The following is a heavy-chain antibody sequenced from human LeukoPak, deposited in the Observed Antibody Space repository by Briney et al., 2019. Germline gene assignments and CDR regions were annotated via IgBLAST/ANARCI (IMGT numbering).Heavy chain of an antibody. D-gene: IGHD3-10*01. CDR3: ARERTLYVSGSGYGMDV. J-gene: IGHJ6*02. CDR1: GFAFCSYG. CDR2: IWYDGSNK. V-gene: IGHV3-33*01. Sequence: GGSLRLSCAASGFAFCSYGMHWVRQAPGEGLEWVALIWYDGSNKYYADSVKGRFTISRDSSKNTLYLEMSSLRAEDTAVYFCARERTLYVSGSGYGMDVWGQGTTVAVSS.